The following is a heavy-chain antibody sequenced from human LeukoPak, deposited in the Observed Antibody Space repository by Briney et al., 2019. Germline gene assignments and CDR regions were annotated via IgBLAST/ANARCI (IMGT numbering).Heavy chain of an antibody. CDR1: GVSISSSSYY. J-gene: IGHJ3*02. CDR3: ARQGYYDFWSGPDAFDI. V-gene: IGHV4-39*01. CDR2: IYYSGST. D-gene: IGHD3-3*01. Sequence: SETLSLTCTVSGVSISSSSYYWGWIRQPPGKGLEWIGSIYYSGSTYYHPSLKSRVTISVDTSKNQFSLKLSSVTAADTAVYYCARQGYYDFWSGPDAFDIWGQGTMVTVSS.